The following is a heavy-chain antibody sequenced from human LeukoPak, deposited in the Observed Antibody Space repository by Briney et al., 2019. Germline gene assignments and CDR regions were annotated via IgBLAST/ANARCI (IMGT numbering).Heavy chain of an antibody. J-gene: IGHJ4*02. V-gene: IGHV1-46*01. CDR2: INPSGGST. D-gene: IGHD3-22*01. CDR3: ARTLSADYYDSSGLDY. Sequence: ASVKVSCKASGYTFTAYYMHWVRQAPGQGLEWMGIINPSGGSTSYAQKFQGRVTMTRDMSTSTVYMELSSLRSEDTAVYYCARTLSADYYDSSGLDYWGQGTLVTVSS. CDR1: GYTFTAYY.